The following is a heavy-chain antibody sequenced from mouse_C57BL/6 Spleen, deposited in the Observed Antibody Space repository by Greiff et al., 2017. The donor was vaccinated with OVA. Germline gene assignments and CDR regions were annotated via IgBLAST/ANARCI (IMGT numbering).Heavy chain of an antibody. CDR1: GYTFTDYY. J-gene: IGHJ3*01. Sequence: EVQLQQSGPVLVKPGASVKMSCKASGYTFTDYYMNWVKQSHGKSLEWIGVINPYNGGTSYNQKFKGKATLTVDKSSSTAYMELNSLTSEDSAVYYCASEEGGYYRAYWGQGTLVTVSA. CDR2: INPYNGGT. D-gene: IGHD2-3*01. CDR3: ASEEGGYYRAY. V-gene: IGHV1-19*01.